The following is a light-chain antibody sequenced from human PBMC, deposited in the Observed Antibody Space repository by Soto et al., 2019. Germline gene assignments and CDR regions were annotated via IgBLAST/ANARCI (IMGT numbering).Light chain of an antibody. Sequence: QSALTQPASVSGSPGQSITISCTETSSDVGRYNYVSWFQQHPGKAPKLMIFEVSTRPSGVSNRFSGSKSGNTASLTISGLQIEDEADYYCCSYTSSTSAVFGGGTKLTVL. CDR1: SSDVGRYNY. V-gene: IGLV2-14*01. CDR3: CSYTSSTSAV. CDR2: EVS. J-gene: IGLJ2*01.